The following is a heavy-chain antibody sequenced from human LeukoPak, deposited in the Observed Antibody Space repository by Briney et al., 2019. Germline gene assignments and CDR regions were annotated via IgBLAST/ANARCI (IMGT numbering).Heavy chain of an antibody. D-gene: IGHD1-7*01. CDR2: ISSSSSYI. CDR3: ARDWNYDAFDI. V-gene: IGHV3-21*01. J-gene: IGHJ3*02. CDR1: GFTFSSHW. Sequence: GGSLRLSCAASGFTFSSHWMSWVRQAPGKGLEWVSSISSSSSYIYYADSVKGRFTISRDNAKNSLYLQMNSLRAEDTAVYYCARDWNYDAFDIWGQGTMVTVSS.